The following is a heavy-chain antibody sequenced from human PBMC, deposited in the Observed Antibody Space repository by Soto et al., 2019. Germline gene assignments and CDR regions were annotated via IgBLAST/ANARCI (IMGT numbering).Heavy chain of an antibody. CDR1: GGSISSGDYY. D-gene: IGHD6-13*01. J-gene: IGHJ4*02. CDR2: IYYSVST. Sequence: PSETLSLTCTVSGGSISSGDYYWSWIRQPPGKGLEWIGYIYYSVSTYYNPSLKSRVTISVDTSKNQFSLKLSSVTAADTAVYYCARRGSSWYGVDYWGQGTLVTLSS. CDR3: ARRGSSWYGVDY. V-gene: IGHV4-30-4*01.